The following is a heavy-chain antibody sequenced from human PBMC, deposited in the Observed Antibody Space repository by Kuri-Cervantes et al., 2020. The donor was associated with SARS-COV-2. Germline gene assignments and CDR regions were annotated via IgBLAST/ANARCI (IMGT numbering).Heavy chain of an antibody. J-gene: IGHJ4*02. D-gene: IGHD3-22*01. Sequence: GSLRLCCAASGFSFSSYAMSLVRQAPGKGLEWVSVISSSGTGAYYADSVKGRFTISRDNSKNTLYLQMNSLRAEDTAVYYCAKDQDYYDSSGQFDYWGQGTLVTVSS. CDR3: AKDQDYYDSSGQFDY. V-gene: IGHV3-23*01. CDR1: GFSFSSYA. CDR2: ISSSGTGA.